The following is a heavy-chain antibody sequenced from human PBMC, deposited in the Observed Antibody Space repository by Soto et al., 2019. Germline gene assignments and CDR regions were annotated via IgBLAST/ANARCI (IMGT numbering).Heavy chain of an antibody. CDR2: INHSGST. J-gene: IGHJ5*02. D-gene: IGHD1-26*01. CDR1: GGSFSGYY. CDR3: ASCPSGGSYYTRWSDP. V-gene: IGHV4-34*01. Sequence: SETLSLTCSVYGGSFSGYYWSWIRQPPGKGLEWIGEINHSGSTNYNPSLKSRVTISVDKSKNQFSLKLSSVTAADTAVYYCASCPSGGSYYTRWSDPWGQGTLVTVSS.